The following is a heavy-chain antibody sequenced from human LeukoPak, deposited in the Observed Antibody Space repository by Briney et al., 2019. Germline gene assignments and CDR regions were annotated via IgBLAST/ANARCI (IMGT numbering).Heavy chain of an antibody. V-gene: IGHV4-31*03. CDR3: ARSSGYNFDY. D-gene: IGHD6-19*01. CDR1: GDSVSSGGYY. CDR2: IYYTGST. J-gene: IGHJ4*02. Sequence: SETLSLTRIVSGDSVSSGGYYWSWIRQHPGKGLEWVGYIYYTGSTFYNPSLKSRLTISLDTSKNQFSLKLTSVTAADTAVYYCARSSGYNFDYWGQGTLVTVSS.